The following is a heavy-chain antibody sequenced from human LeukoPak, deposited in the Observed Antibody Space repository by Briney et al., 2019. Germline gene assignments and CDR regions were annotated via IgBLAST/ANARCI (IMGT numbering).Heavy chain of an antibody. Sequence: ASGKVSCKASGYTFTRYGISWVRQAPGQGLEWMGWISAYNGNTNYAQKLQGRVTMTTDTSTSTAYMELRSLRSDDTAVYYCARVVPIAAAGRYNWFDPWGQGTLVTVSS. D-gene: IGHD6-13*01. CDR1: GYTFTRYG. CDR3: ARVVPIAAAGRYNWFDP. J-gene: IGHJ5*02. V-gene: IGHV1-18*01. CDR2: ISAYNGNT.